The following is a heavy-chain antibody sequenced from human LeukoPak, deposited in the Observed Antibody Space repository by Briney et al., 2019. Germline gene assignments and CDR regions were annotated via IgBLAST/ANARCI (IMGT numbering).Heavy chain of an antibody. J-gene: IGHJ4*02. Sequence: GGSLRLSCAASGCTFSGHWMSWVRQAPGKGLEWVASINQGGSDKYYVDSVKGRFTISRDNANNLLYLQMNSLRGEDTAVYYCTRDRSRAEDDWGQGTLVTVSS. CDR2: INQGGSDK. CDR1: GCTFSGHW. D-gene: IGHD1-14*01. V-gene: IGHV3-7*01. CDR3: TRDRSRAEDD.